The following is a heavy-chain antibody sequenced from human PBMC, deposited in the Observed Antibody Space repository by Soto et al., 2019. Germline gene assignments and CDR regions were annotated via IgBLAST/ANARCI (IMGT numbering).Heavy chain of an antibody. CDR3: ARRAAGYYDSSGYSDAFDI. J-gene: IGHJ3*02. V-gene: IGHV5-51*01. Sequence: GESLKISCKGSGYSFTSYWIGWVRQMPGKGLEWMGIIYPGDSDTRYSPSFQGQVTISADKPISTAYLQWSSLKASDTAMYYCARRAAGYYDSSGYSDAFDIWGQGTMVTVSS. D-gene: IGHD3-22*01. CDR1: GYSFTSYW. CDR2: IYPGDSDT.